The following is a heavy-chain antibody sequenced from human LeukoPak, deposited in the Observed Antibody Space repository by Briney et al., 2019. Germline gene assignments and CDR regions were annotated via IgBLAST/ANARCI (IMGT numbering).Heavy chain of an antibody. D-gene: IGHD3-22*01. CDR2: ISSSSSYI. V-gene: IGHV3-21*01. CDR1: GFTFSSYS. Sequence: PGGSLRLSCAASGFTFSSYSMNWVRQAPGKGLEWVSSISSSSSYIYYADSVKGRFTISRDNAKNSLYLQMNSLRAEDTAVYYCARGRGYDGSGYYYGFFDYWGRGTLVTVSS. CDR3: ARGRGYDGSGYYYGFFDY. J-gene: IGHJ4*02.